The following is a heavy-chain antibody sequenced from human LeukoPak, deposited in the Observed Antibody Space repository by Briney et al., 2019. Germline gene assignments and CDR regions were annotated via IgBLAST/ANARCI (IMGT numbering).Heavy chain of an antibody. D-gene: IGHD1-26*01. Sequence: GSLRLSCAASGFTFSSYWMTWVRQPPGKGLEWIGEINHSGSTNYNPSLKSRVTISVDTSKNQFSLKLSSVTAADTAVYYCARGVGAILTNRVVDYWGQGTLVTVSS. CDR1: GFTFSSYW. CDR2: INHSGST. V-gene: IGHV4-34*01. CDR3: ARGVGAILTNRVVDY. J-gene: IGHJ4*02.